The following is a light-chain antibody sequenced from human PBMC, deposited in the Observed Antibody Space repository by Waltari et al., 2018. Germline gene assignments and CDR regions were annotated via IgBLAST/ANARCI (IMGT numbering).Light chain of an antibody. V-gene: IGLV2-14*01. CDR2: HVT. CDR3: SSYTITYTRV. Sequence: QSALTQPASVSGSPGQSVTISCTGTSSDLCAYNYVSWYRQHPGKAPKLILYHVTNRPSGVSNRFSGSKSGNTASLTISGLQAEDEADYFCSSYTITYTRVFGGGTKLTVL. CDR1: SSDLCAYNY. J-gene: IGLJ3*02.